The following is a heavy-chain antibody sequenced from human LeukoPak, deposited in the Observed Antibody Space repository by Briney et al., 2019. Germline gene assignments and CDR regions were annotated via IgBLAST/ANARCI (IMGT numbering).Heavy chain of an antibody. CDR2: IYYSGST. CDR1: GYSINSAYY. Sequence: SETLSLTCTVSGYSINSAYYWGWIRQPPGKGLEWIGSIYYSGSTYYNPSLKSRVTISVDTSKNQFSLKLSSVTAADTAVYYCARGATFYYYMDVWGKGTTVTVSS. CDR3: ARGATFYYYMDV. D-gene: IGHD5-12*01. V-gene: IGHV4-38-2*02. J-gene: IGHJ6*03.